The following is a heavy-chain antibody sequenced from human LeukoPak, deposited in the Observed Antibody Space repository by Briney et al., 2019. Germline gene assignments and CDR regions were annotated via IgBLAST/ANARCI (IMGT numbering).Heavy chain of an antibody. CDR2: IYWDDDE. D-gene: IGHD3-16*02. J-gene: IGHJ4*02. V-gene: IGHV2-5*02. CDR1: GFSLNTNGVG. CDR3: AHITVRLSEWPPRRTFDF. Sequence: SGPTLVKPTQTLTLTCTFSGFSLNTNGVGVGWIRQPPGKALESLALIYWDDDERLSPSLKSRLSIPKDPSRNQVVLTMTNMDPVDTATYFCAHITVRLSEWPPRRTFDFWGQGILVTVSS.